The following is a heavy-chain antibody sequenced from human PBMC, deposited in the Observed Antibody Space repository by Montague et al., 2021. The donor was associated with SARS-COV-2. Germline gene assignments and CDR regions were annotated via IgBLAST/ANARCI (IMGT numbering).Heavy chain of an antibody. Sequence: CAISGDSVSSNIATRNWNRHFSSRGLELLGRTYYRSKWYNDYAESVKSRITIDPDTSKHQFSLHLNSVTPEDTAAYYCARIPVGSKYYFDFWGQGTLVTVSS. D-gene: IGHD2-2*01. CDR1: GDSVSSNIAT. CDR3: ARIPVGSKYYFDF. J-gene: IGHJ4*02. CDR2: TYYRSKWYN. V-gene: IGHV6-1*01.